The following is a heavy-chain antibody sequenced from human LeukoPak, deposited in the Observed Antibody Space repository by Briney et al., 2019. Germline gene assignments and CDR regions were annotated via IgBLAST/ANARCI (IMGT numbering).Heavy chain of an antibody. Sequence: ASVKVSCKASGYTFTSYDINWVRQATGQGLEWMGWMNPNSGNTGYAQKFQGRVTMTRNTSISTAYMELSSLRSEDTAVYYCASSGMATVAGAFDIWGQGTMVTVSS. CDR2: MNPNSGNT. D-gene: IGHD5-24*01. J-gene: IGHJ3*02. V-gene: IGHV1-8*01. CDR3: ASSGMATVAGAFDI. CDR1: GYTFTSYD.